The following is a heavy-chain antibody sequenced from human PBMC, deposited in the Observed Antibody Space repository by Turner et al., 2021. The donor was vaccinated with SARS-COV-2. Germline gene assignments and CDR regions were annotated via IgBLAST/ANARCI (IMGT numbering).Heavy chain of an antibody. CDR2: SSWNSGNI. CDR1: GFRFDDYA. CDR3: ERTRTAGGLNGTDV. Sequence: EVQLVESGGGLVQPGSSLRLSFAASGFRFDDYAMHWVRQAPGKGLEWVSGSSWNSGNIGYADSVKGRFTSSRDNAKNSLSLHMSSLRADDTALYYCERTRTAGGLNGTDVWGQGTTVTVSS. J-gene: IGHJ6*02. D-gene: IGHD3-16*01. V-gene: IGHV3-9*01.